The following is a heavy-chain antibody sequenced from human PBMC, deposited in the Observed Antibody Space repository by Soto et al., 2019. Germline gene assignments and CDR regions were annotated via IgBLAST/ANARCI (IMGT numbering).Heavy chain of an antibody. CDR2: ISGSGGST. CDR3: AKGFRQIDQAMAV. Sequence: TVGSLRLSCASSVFTFSSYAMSCVRHSPGKGLEWVSAISGSGGSTYYADSVKGRFTISRDNSKNTLYLQMNSLRAEDTAVYYCAKGFRQIDQAMAVGGQGTPVTVS. D-gene: IGHD3-22*01. J-gene: IGHJ6*02. V-gene: IGHV3-23*01. CDR1: VFTFSSYA.